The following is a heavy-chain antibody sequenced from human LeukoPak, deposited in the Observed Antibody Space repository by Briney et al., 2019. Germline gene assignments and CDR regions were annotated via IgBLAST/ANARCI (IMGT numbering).Heavy chain of an antibody. CDR1: GFTVSSNY. J-gene: IGHJ4*02. D-gene: IGHD6-13*01. CDR3: ARGGVAAAANYYFDY. CDR2: IYSGGST. V-gene: IGHV3-53*01. Sequence: PGGSLRLSCAASGFTVSSNYMSWVRQAPGKGLEWVSVIYSGGSTYYADSVKGRFTISRDNSKNTLYLQMNSLRAEDTAVYYCARGGVAAAANYYFDYWGQGTLVTVSS.